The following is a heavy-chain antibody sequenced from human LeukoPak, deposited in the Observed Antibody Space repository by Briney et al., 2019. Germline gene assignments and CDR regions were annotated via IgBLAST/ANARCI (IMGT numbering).Heavy chain of an antibody. D-gene: IGHD3-3*01. CDR1: GFTFSSYA. J-gene: IGHJ4*02. CDR2: ISYDGSNK. CDR3: ARVLRFLEWLLYRVDY. V-gene: IGHV3-30-3*01. Sequence: GGSLRLSCAASGFTFSSYAMHWVRQAPGKGLEWVAVISYDGSNKYYADSVKGRFTISRDNSKNTLYLQMNSLRAEDTAVYYCARVLRFLEWLLYRVDYWGQGTLVTVSS.